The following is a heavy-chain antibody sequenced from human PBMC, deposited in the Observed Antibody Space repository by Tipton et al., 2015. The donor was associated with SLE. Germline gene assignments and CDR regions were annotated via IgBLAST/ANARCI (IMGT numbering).Heavy chain of an antibody. CDR2: IIGSGGST. CDR1: GFTFSTFG. V-gene: IGHV3-23*01. CDR3: TKRGIVLVDLDG. J-gene: IGHJ4*02. Sequence: SLRLSCAASGFTFSTFGMIWVRQAPGKGLEWVSSIIGSGGSTYYADSVKGRFTISRDNSKNMLYLQMNSLRVEDTAVYYCTKRGIVLVDLDGWGQGTLVTVSS. D-gene: IGHD2-8*02.